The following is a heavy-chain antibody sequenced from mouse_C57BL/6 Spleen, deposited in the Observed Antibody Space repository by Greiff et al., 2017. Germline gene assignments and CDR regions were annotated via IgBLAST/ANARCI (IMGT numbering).Heavy chain of an antibody. J-gene: IGHJ2*01. CDR3: TRWGVTTGFDY. Sequence: HVQLQQSGAELVRPGASVTLSCKASGYTFTDYEMHWVKQTPVHGLEWIGAIDPETGGTAYNQKFKGKAILTADKSSSTAYMELRSLTSEDSAVYYCTRWGVTTGFDYWGQGTTLTVSS. CDR2: IDPETGGT. CDR1: GYTFTDYE. V-gene: IGHV1-15*01. D-gene: IGHD2-2*01.